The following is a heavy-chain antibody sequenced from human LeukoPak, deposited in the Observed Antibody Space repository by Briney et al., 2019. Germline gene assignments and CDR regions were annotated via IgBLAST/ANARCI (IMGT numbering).Heavy chain of an antibody. CDR2: ISSISSIV. J-gene: IGHJ4*02. Sequence: PGGSLRLSCATSGFTFSSFSMNWVRQAPGKGLEWVAYISSISSIVYYAGSVKGRFTISRDNGKNSLYLQMNSLRDEDTAVYYCARDLHSGAYTFDYWGQGTLVTVS. CDR1: GFTFSSFS. V-gene: IGHV3-48*02. CDR3: ARDLHSGAYTFDY. D-gene: IGHD1-26*01.